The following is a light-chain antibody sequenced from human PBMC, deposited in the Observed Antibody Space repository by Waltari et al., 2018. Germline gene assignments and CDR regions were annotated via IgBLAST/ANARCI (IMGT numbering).Light chain of an antibody. V-gene: IGLV2-14*03. Sequence: QSALTQPASVTGSPGQSITISCTGTSSDVGGYNYVSWYQQHPGKAPKVMIYEVNNRPSGVSKRFSGSKSGNTAALTISGLQAEDEADYYCSSYAGSSTSDVVFGGGTKLTVL. CDR2: EVN. CDR3: SSYAGSSTSDVV. CDR1: SSDVGGYNY. J-gene: IGLJ2*01.